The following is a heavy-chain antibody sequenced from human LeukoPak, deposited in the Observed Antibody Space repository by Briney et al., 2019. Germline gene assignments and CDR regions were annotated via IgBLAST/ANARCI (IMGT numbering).Heavy chain of an antibody. CDR3: AKDNNKIRPEGDAAFDI. V-gene: IGHV3-23*01. CDR2: ISGSGGSS. Sequence: PGGSLRLSCAASGFTFSSYAMSWVRQAPGKGLEWVSPISGSGGSSYYADSVNGRFTISRDNSKITLSLQMNSLRAEDTAVYYCAKDNNKIRPEGDAAFDIWGQGTMVTVSS. D-gene: IGHD5-24*01. J-gene: IGHJ3*02. CDR1: GFTFSSYA.